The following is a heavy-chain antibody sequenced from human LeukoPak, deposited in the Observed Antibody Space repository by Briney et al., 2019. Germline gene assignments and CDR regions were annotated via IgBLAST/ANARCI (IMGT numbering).Heavy chain of an antibody. J-gene: IGHJ4*02. D-gene: IGHD5-18*01. CDR2: IYYSGST. CDR1: GGSISSSSYY. CDR3: ARQGDTAMVLGY. Sequence: SETLSLTCTVSGGSISSSSYYWGWIRQPPGKGLEWIGSIYYSGSTYYNPTLKSRVTISVDTSKNQFSLKLSSVTAADTAVYYCARQGDTAMVLGYWGQGTLVTVSS. V-gene: IGHV4-39*01.